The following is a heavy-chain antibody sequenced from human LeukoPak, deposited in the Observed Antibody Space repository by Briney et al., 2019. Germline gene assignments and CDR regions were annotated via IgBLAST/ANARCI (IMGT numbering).Heavy chain of an antibody. CDR1: GGSISTYY. CDR2: IYYSGST. Sequence: SETLSLTCTVSGGSISTYYWSWIRQPPGKGLEWIGYIYYSGSTNYNPSLKSRVTISVDTSKNQFSLKLSSVTAADTAVYYCARGFGPGGAFDIWGQGTMITVSS. J-gene: IGHJ3*02. D-gene: IGHD3-16*01. CDR3: ARGFGPGGAFDI. V-gene: IGHV4-59*01.